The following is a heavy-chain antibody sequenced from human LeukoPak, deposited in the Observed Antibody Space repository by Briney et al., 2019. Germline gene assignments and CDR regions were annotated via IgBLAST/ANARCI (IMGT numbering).Heavy chain of an antibody. V-gene: IGHV4-34*01. D-gene: IGHD2-2*02. CDR1: GGSFSGYY. CDR3: ASQKYPAYYFDY. Sequence: PSETLSLTCAVYGGSFSGYYWSWIRQPPGKGLEWIGEINHSGSTNYNPSLKSRVTISVDTSKNQFSLKLSSVTAADTAVYYCASQKYPAYYFDYWGQGTLVTVSS. CDR2: INHSGST. J-gene: IGHJ4*02.